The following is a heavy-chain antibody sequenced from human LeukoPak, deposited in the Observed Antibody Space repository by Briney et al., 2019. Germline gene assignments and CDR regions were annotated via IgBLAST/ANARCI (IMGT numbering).Heavy chain of an antibody. J-gene: IGHJ3*02. D-gene: IGHD5-18*01. CDR1: GGSTSSGGYS. Sequence: PSETLSLTCAVSGGSTSSGGYSWSWIRQPPGKGLEWIGYIYHSGSTYYNPSLKSRVTISVDRSKNQFSLKLSSVTAADTAVYYCARSIRGYSYGPDAFDIWGQGTMVTVSS. CDR2: IYHSGST. V-gene: IGHV4-30-2*01. CDR3: ARSIRGYSYGPDAFDI.